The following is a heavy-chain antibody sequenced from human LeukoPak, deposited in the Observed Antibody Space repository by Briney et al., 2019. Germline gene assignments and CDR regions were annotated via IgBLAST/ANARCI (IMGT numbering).Heavy chain of an antibody. CDR2: ISGSRGST. V-gene: IGHV3-23*01. CDR1: GFTFSSYA. J-gene: IGHJ3*02. Sequence: PGGSLRLSCAASGFTFSSYAMSWVRQAPGKGLEWVSAISGSRGSTYYADSVKGRFTISRDISKNTLYLQMNSLRAGDTAVYYCAKDNFDSSGTQYDAFDTWGQGTMVTVSS. CDR3: AKDNFDSSGTQYDAFDT. D-gene: IGHD3-22*01.